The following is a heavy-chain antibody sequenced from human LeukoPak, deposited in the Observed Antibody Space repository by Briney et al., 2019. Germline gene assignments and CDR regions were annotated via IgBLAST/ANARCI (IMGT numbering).Heavy chain of an antibody. CDR1: GYTFTSYG. D-gene: IGHD2-15*01. J-gene: IGHJ5*02. CDR2: ISAYNGNT. Sequence: ASVKVSCKASGYTFTSYGISWVRHAPGQGLEWRGWISAYNGNTNYAQKLQGRVTMTRDMSTSTVYMELSSLRSEDTAVYYCARGGLTWSFGWEVVVWFDPWGQGTLVTVSS. CDR3: ARGGLTWSFGWEVVVWFDP. V-gene: IGHV1-18*01.